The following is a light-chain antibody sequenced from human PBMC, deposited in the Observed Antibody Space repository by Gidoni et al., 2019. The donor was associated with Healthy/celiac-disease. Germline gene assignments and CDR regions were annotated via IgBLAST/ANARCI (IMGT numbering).Light chain of an antibody. Sequence: EIVLTQSPATLSLSPGERATLSCRASQSVSSYLAWYQQKPGHAPRLLIYDASNRATGIPARFSGSGSGTDFTLTISSREAEDVAVDYCQQRSNWPPMYTFGQGTKLEIK. CDR1: QSVSSY. CDR2: DAS. J-gene: IGKJ2*01. V-gene: IGKV3-11*01. CDR3: QQRSNWPPMYT.